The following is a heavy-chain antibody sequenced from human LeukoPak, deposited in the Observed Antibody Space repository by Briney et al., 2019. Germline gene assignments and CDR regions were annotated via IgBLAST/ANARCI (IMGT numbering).Heavy chain of an antibody. J-gene: IGHJ3*02. CDR3: AKDPGYSYGQDAFDI. CDR2: ISYDGSKK. D-gene: IGHD5-18*01. CDR1: GFTFSSYG. V-gene: IGHV3-30*18. Sequence: PGRCLRLSCAASGFTFSSYGMHWVRQAPGKGLEGGAVISYDGSKKYYADSVKGRFTISRDNSKNTLYLQMNSLRAEDTAVYYCAKDPGYSYGQDAFDIWGQGTMVTVSS.